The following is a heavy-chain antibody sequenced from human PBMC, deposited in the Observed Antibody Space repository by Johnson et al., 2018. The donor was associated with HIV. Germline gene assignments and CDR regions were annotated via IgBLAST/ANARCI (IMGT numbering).Heavy chain of an antibody. V-gene: IGHV3-11*04. CDR1: GFTFSDYY. CDR3: ARDRKWVGARSGDAFDI. D-gene: IGHD2-15*01. CDR2: ISSGGSVR. Sequence: QVQLVESGGGLVQPGGSLRLSCAASGFTFSDYYMNWIRQAPGKGLEWLSNISSGGSVRYYADSVRGRFTISRDNYKNTLYLQMNSLRAEDTAVFYCARDRKWVGARSGDAFDIWGQGTMVTVSS. J-gene: IGHJ3*02.